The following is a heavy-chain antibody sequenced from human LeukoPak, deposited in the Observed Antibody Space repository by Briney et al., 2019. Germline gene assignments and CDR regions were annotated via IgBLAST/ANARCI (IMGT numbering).Heavy chain of an antibody. Sequence: GGSLRLSCAASGFSLRCYEMNWVRQTPGKGLEWISYITICDNTIYYADSVKGQFTISRDNAKNALYVQMNSLRVEDTAVYYCARGGGSSDYWGQGTLVTVSS. J-gene: IGHJ4*02. D-gene: IGHD1-26*01. CDR1: GFSLRCYE. V-gene: IGHV3-48*03. CDR3: ARGGGSSDY. CDR2: ITICDNTI.